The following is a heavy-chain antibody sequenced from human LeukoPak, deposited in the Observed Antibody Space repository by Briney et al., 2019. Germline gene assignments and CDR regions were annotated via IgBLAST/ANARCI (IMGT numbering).Heavy chain of an antibody. J-gene: IGHJ4*02. Sequence: SETLSLTCTVSGGSISSYYWSWIRQPPGKGLEWIGYIYYSGSTNYNPSLKSRVTISVDTSKNQFSLKLSSVTAADTAVYYCASRSGYYRGFDYWGQGTLVTVSS. CDR1: GGSISSYY. D-gene: IGHD3-3*01. V-gene: IGHV4-59*01. CDR3: ASRSGYYRGFDY. CDR2: IYYSGST.